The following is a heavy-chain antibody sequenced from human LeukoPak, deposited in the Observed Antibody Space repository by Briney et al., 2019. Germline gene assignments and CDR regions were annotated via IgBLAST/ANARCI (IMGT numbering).Heavy chain of an antibody. V-gene: IGHV4-59*01. CDR2: IYYSGST. CDR3: AVGESKTSGDY. CDR1: GXSISSSY. Sequence: SETLSLTCTVSGXSISSSYWSWIRQPPGEGLEWIGYIYYSGSTNYNPSLKSRVTISVDTSRNQFSLNLSSVTAADTAVYYCAVGESKTSGDYWGQGTLVNVS. D-gene: IGHD3-10*01. J-gene: IGHJ4*02.